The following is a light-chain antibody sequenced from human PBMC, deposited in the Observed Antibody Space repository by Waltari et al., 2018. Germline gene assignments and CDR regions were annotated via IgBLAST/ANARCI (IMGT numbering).Light chain of an antibody. CDR1: NSNIGGHF. CDR2: NDN. CDR3: AVWDDSLGGV. V-gene: IGLV1-44*01. Sequence: QSVLTQPPSVSGTPGQRVTISCSGSNSNIGGHFVNGYQQLPGKAPKLLIYNDNQGPSGVPDRFSASKSGTSAALAITGLQSEDEADYYCAVWDDSLGGVFGGGTKLTVL. J-gene: IGLJ3*02.